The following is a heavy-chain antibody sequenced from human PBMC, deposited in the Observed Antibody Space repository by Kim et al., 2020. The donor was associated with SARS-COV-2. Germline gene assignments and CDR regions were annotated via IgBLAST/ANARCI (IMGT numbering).Heavy chain of an antibody. CDR1: GGSFSGYY. D-gene: IGHD2-8*01. V-gene: IGHV4-34*01. CDR3: ARGSAFILYPTEQARVTWFDP. J-gene: IGHJ5*02. Sequence: SETLSLTCAVYGGSFSGYYWSWIRQPPGKGLEWIGEINHSGSTNYNPSLKSRVTISVDTSKNQFSLKLSSVTAADTAVYYCARGSAFILYPTEQARVTWFDPWGQGTLVTVSS. CDR2: INHSGST.